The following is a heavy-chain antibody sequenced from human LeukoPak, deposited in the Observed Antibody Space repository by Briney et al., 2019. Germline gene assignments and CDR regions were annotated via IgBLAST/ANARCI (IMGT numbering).Heavy chain of an antibody. CDR2: INHSGST. J-gene: IGHJ4*02. CDR1: RFTFSNYA. V-gene: IGHV4-34*01. D-gene: IGHD6-6*01. CDR3: ARGRGIAARTIDY. Sequence: GSLRLSCAASRFTFSNYAMSWIRQPPGKGLEWIGEINHSGSTNYNPSLKSRVTISVDTSKSQFSLKLSSVTAADTAVYYCARGRGIAARTIDYWGQGTLVTVSS.